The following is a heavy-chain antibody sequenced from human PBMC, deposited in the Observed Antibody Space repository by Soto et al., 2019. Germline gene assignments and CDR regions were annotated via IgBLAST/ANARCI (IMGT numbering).Heavy chain of an antibody. D-gene: IGHD3-9*01. Sequence: EVQLVESGGDLVQRGGSLRLSCAASGFPFSSYWMHWVRPTPGTGLDWVARISGDGVTTSYADSVTGRCTVSRDNAKNTRALQIRGRRAEDTAVYYCAREYYGLLTGYYTDYWGQGTLVSVSS. V-gene: IGHV3-74*01. J-gene: IGHJ4*02. CDR2: ISGDGVTT. CDR1: GFPFSSYW. CDR3: AREYYGLLTGYYTDY.